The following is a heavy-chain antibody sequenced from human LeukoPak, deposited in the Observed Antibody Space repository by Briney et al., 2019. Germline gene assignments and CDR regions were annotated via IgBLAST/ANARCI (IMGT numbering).Heavy chain of an antibody. CDR2: ISSSSSYI. J-gene: IGHJ6*02. CDR3: ARVAFGLYVMDV. Sequence: GGSLRLSCAASGFTFSSYSMNWVRQAPGKGLEWVSSISSSSSYIYYADSLKGRFTISRDNAKNSLYLQMISLRGEDTAVYYCARVAFGLYVMDVWGQGTTVTVS. D-gene: IGHD3/OR15-3a*01. CDR1: GFTFSSYS. V-gene: IGHV3-21*01.